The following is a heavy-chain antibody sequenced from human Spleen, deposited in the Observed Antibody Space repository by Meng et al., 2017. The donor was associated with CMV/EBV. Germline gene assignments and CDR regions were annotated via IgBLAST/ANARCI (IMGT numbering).Heavy chain of an antibody. CDR2: ISSGSSYM. V-gene: IGHV3-21*01. CDR3: ARDSGIVATIPFDY. CDR1: GFNFSTYT. Sequence: SGFNFSTYTMNWVRQAPGKGLEWVSSISSGSSYMYYTDSVKGRFTISRDNAKNSLYLQISSLRAEDTAVYYCARDSGIVATIPFDYWGQGTLVTVSS. J-gene: IGHJ4*02. D-gene: IGHD5-12*01.